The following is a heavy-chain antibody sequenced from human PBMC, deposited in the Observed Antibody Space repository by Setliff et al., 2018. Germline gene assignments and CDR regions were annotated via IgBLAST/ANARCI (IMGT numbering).Heavy chain of an antibody. Sequence: VKVSCKASGYTFTNYGINWVRQAPGQGLEWMGWMSAYAQKFQGRVTMTADTATSTAYMELRSLTSDDTAVYYCARGPVDFVVVPAAAKFDYWGQGTLVTVSS. CDR1: GYTFTNYG. CDR2: MSA. V-gene: IGHV1-18*01. J-gene: IGHJ4*02. CDR3: ARGPVDFVVVPAAAKFDY. D-gene: IGHD2-2*01.